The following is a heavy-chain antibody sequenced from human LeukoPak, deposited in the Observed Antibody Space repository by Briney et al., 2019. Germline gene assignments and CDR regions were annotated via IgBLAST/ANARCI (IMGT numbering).Heavy chain of an antibody. D-gene: IGHD3-3*01. CDR2: ISYSGNT. J-gene: IGHJ4*02. Sequence: SETLSLTCTVSGGSISSSSYYWGWIRQPPGKGLEWIGSISYSGNTYYNPSLKSRVTISEDTSKNQFSLKLSSVTAADTAVYYCASSNYDFWSGYSTPFDYWGQGTLVTVSS. CDR1: GGSISSSSYY. V-gene: IGHV4-39*07. CDR3: ASSNYDFWSGYSTPFDY.